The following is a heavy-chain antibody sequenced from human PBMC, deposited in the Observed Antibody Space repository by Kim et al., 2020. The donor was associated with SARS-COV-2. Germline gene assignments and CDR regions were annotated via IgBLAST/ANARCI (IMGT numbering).Heavy chain of an antibody. J-gene: IGHJ6*02. V-gene: IGHV3-30-3*01. CDR2: ISYDGSNK. CDR3: ARDPNSSGSYREWPYYYYGMDL. Sequence: GGSLRLSCAASGFIFSSNAMYWVRQAPGKGLEWVAVISYDGSNKYYADSVKGRFTISRDNSKNTLYLQMNSLRAEDTAVYYCARDPNSSGSYREWPYYYYGMDLWGQGTTVTVSS. CDR1: GFIFSSNA. D-gene: IGHD6-19*01.